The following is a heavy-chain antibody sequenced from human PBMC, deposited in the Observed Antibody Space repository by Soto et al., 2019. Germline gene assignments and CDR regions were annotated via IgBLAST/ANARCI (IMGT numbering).Heavy chain of an antibody. D-gene: IGHD5-18*01. CDR2: IIPIFGTA. CDR3: ARMESFGSLNWFDP. CDR1: GYSFTSYW. J-gene: IGHJ5*02. Sequence: KISCKGSGYSFTSYWIGWVRHAPGQGLEWMGGIIPIFGTANYAQKFQGRVTITADESTSTAYMELSSLTSEDTAIYYCARMESFGSLNWFDPWGQGTLVTVSS. V-gene: IGHV1-69*01.